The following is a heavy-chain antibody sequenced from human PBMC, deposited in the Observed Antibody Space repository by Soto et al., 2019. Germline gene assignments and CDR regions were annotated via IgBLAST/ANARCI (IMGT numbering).Heavy chain of an antibody. V-gene: IGHV1-69*12. Sequence: QVQLVQSGAEVKKPGSSVKVSCKASGGTFSSYAISWVRQAPGQGLEWMGGIIPIFGTANYAQKFQGRVTIPADESRSTAYMELSSLRSEDTAVYYCARLYSYGSGSYRDYWGQGTLVTVSS. CDR3: ARLYSYGSGSYRDY. D-gene: IGHD3-10*01. CDR1: GGTFSSYA. CDR2: IIPIFGTA. J-gene: IGHJ4*02.